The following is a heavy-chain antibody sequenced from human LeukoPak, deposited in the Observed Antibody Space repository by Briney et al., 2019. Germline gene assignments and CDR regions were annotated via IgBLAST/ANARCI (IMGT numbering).Heavy chain of an antibody. J-gene: IGHJ4*02. CDR1: GGFIRSSNCY. CDR3: ARHEEEDGYNAKSPDH. D-gene: IGHD5-24*01. Sequence: SETLSLTCSVSGGFIRSSNCYWGWIRQPPGMGLEWIGSIFDRGTTYYNPSLKSRVTISVDTSKNQFSLRLTSVTAADTAVYFCARHEEEDGYNAKSPDHWGQGTLVTVSS. V-gene: IGHV4-39*01. CDR2: IFDRGTT.